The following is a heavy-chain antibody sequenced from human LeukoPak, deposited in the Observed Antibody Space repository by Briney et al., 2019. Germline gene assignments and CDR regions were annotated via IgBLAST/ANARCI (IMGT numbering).Heavy chain of an antibody. CDR2: IDWDDDK. CDR1: GFSLSISGMC. D-gene: IGHD6-19*01. CDR3: ARVIAVAGTFAFDI. V-gene: IGHV2-70*01. Sequence: SGPALVKPTQTLTLTCTFSGFSLSISGMCVSWIRQPPGKALEWLALIDWDDDKYYSTSLKTRLTISKDTSKNQVVLTMTNMDPVDTATYYCARVIAVAGTFAFDIWGQGTMVTVSS. J-gene: IGHJ3*02.